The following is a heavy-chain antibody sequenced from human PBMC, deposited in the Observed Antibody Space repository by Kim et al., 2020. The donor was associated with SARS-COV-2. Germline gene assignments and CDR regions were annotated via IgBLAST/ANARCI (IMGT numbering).Heavy chain of an antibody. CDR2: IYYSGST. Sequence: SETLSLTCTVSGGSISSYYWSWIRQPPGKGLEWIGYIYYSGSTNYNPSLKSRVTISVDTSKNQFSLKLSSVTAADTAVYYCARAVYSSPPEVYFDYWGQGTLVTVSS. CDR1: GGSISSYY. V-gene: IGHV4-59*01. CDR3: ARAVYSSPPEVYFDY. J-gene: IGHJ4*02. D-gene: IGHD6-13*01.